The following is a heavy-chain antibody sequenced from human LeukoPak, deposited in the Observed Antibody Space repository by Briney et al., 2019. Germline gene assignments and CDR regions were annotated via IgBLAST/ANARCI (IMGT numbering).Heavy chain of an antibody. CDR2: ISYDGSNK. D-gene: IGHD3-22*01. J-gene: IGHJ4*02. CDR1: GFTFSSYG. CDR3: ASYYDSSGSLDY. V-gene: IGHV3-30*03. Sequence: GGSLRLSCAASGFTFSSYGMHWVRQAPGKGLEWVAVISYDGSNKYYADSVKGRFTISRDNSKNTLYLQMNNLRAEDTAVYYCASYYDSSGSLDYWGQGTLVTVSS.